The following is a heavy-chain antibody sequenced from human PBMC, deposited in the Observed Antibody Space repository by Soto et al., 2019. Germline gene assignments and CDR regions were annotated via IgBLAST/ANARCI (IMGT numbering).Heavy chain of an antibody. Sequence: PSETLSLTCTVSGGSMSNYHWSWIRQPPGKGLEWIGYIYYTGSTNYNPSLESRVTMSIDTSKNQFSLKLISVTAADTAVYYCARHVRYSSWYQDFWGQGTLVTVLL. D-gene: IGHD6-13*01. V-gene: IGHV4-59*08. CDR1: GGSMSNYH. CDR2: IYYTGST. CDR3: ARHVRYSSWYQDF. J-gene: IGHJ4*02.